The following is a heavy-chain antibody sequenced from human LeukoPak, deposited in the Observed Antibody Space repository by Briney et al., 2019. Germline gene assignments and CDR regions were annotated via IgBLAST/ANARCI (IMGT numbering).Heavy chain of an antibody. Sequence: GGSLRLSCAASGFTFSSYSMNWVRQAPGKGLEWVANINQDGSKKFYVDSVKGRFTISRDNAKNALYLQMNSLRAEDTGVYFCARGQTLTFWGQGTLVTVSS. CDR2: INQDGSKK. J-gene: IGHJ4*02. V-gene: IGHV3-7*01. CDR3: ARGQTLTF. CDR1: GFTFSSYS.